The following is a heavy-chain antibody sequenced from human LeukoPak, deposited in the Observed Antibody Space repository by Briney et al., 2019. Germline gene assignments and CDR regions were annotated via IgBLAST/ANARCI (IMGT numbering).Heavy chain of an antibody. CDR3: ARDPYGPGVAFDI. CDR2: IYYSGST. J-gene: IGHJ3*02. V-gene: IGHV4-39*07. D-gene: IGHD4-17*01. CDR1: GGSISSSSYY. Sequence: SETLSLTCTVSGGSISSSSYYWGWIRQPPGKGLEWIGSIYYSGSTYYNPSLKSRVTISVDTSKNQFSLKLSSVTAADTAVYYCARDPYGPGVAFDIWGQGTMVTVSS.